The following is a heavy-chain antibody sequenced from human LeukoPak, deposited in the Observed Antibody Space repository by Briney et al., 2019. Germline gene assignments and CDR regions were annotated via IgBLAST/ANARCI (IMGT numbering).Heavy chain of an antibody. CDR3: ARHSSPHAGSSSWYDF. V-gene: IGHV4-39*01. CDR2: IYYSGNT. Sequence: SETLSLTCTVSGGSISSSTYHWGWIRQPPGKGLEWIGSIYYSGNTYYNPSLKSRVTISVDTSKNQFSVKLSSVTAADMAVYYCARHSSPHAGSSSWYDFWGQGTLVTVSS. J-gene: IGHJ5*01. D-gene: IGHD2-15*01. CDR1: GGSISSSTYH.